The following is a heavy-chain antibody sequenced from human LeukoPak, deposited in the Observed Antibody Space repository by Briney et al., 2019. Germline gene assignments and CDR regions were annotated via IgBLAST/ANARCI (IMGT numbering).Heavy chain of an antibody. V-gene: IGHV3-23*01. J-gene: IGHJ4*02. CDR2: ISGSGGST. CDR1: GFTFSSYS. D-gene: IGHD5-12*01. CDR3: AKDSVATIPTSSDY. Sequence: GGSLRLSRAASGFTFSSYSMNWVRQAPGKGLEWVSAISGSGGSTYYADSVKGRFTISRDNSKNTLYLQMNSLRAEDTAVYYCAKDSVATIPTSSDYWGQGTLVTVSS.